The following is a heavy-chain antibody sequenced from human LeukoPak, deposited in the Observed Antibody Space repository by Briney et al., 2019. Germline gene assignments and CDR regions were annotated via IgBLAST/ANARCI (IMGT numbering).Heavy chain of an antibody. D-gene: IGHD3-10*01. Sequence: SQTLSLTCVISGDSVSSNNAAWNWIRQSPSRGLEWLGRTFYRSKWYNDYAVSVKSRITINPDTSRNQFSLRLNSATPEDTAVYYCARDGDYMVRGVTLQYNGMDVWGQGTTVTVSS. CDR2: TFYRSKWYN. CDR1: GDSVSSNNAA. J-gene: IGHJ6*02. V-gene: IGHV6-1*01. CDR3: ARDGDYMVRGVTLQYNGMDV.